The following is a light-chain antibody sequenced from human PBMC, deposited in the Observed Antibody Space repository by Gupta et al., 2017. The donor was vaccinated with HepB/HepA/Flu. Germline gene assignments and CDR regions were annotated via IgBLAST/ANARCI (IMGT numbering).Light chain of an antibody. V-gene: IGKV3-11*01. CDR3: QQPGA. CDR1: QSVSSY. J-gene: IGKJ3*01. CDR2: GAS. Sequence: EIVLTQSPATLSLSPGERATLSCRASQSVSSYLAWYQQKPGQAPRLLIYGASNRATGIPARFSGIGSGTDFTLTISSLEPEDFALYYCQQPGAFGPGTRVDIK.